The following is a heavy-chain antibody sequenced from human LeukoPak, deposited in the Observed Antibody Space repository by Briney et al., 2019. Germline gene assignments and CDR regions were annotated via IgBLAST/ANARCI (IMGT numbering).Heavy chain of an antibody. J-gene: IGHJ4*02. CDR3: ARDRVKNIVVVTAPDY. CDR1: GGTFSSYA. CDR2: IIPIFGTA. D-gene: IGHD2-21*02. V-gene: IGHV1-69*05. Sequence: GASVKVSCKASGGTFSSYAISWVRQAPGQGLEWMGRIIPIFGTANYAQKFQGRVTITTDESTSTAYMELSSLRSEDTAVYYCARDRVKNIVVVTAPDYWGQGTLATVSS.